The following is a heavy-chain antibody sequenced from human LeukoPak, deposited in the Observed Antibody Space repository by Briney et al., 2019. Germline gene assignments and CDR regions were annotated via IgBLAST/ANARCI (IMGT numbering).Heavy chain of an antibody. CDR2: ISYDGSNK. J-gene: IGHJ4*02. Sequence: GRSLRLSCAASGFTFSSYAMHWVRQAPGKGLEWVAVISYDGSNKYYADSVKGRFTISRDNSKNTLYLQMNSLRAEDTAVYYCARSGIAARPSRYCFDCWGQGTLVTVSS. V-gene: IGHV3-30*04. D-gene: IGHD6-6*01. CDR3: ARSGIAARPSRYCFDC. CDR1: GFTFSSYA.